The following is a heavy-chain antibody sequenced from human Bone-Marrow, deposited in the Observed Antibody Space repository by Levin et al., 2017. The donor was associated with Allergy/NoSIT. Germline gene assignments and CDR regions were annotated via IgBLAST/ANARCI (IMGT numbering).Heavy chain of an antibody. CDR2: LSYAGTT. CDR3: GRHGSAEMGSFYYYGVEH. Sequence: PGGSLRLSCTVSGASITGTDYSWAWIRQAPGTAPEWIATLSYAGTTHYNASLKSRVTVSLDASKNQFSLKLSSVTDTDTAMYYCGRHGSAEMGSFYYYGVEHWGQGTTVIVSS. J-gene: IGHJ6*02. CDR1: GASITGTDYS. V-gene: IGHV4-39*01. D-gene: IGHD5-24*01.